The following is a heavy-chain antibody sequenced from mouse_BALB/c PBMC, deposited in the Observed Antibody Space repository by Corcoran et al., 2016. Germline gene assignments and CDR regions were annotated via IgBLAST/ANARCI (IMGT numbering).Heavy chain of an antibody. V-gene: IGHV1S136*01. CDR3: ARYADGYVYYYAMYY. CDR1: GYTFTSHV. CDR2: INPYNDGT. D-gene: IGHD2-3*01. J-gene: IGHJ4*01. Sequence: EVQLQQSGPELVKPGASVKMSCKASGYTFTSHVMHWVKQKPGQGLEWVGYINPYNDGTKYNEKFKGKATLTSDKSSSTAYMELSSLTSEDSAVYYGARYADGYVYYYAMYYWGQGTSVTVSS.